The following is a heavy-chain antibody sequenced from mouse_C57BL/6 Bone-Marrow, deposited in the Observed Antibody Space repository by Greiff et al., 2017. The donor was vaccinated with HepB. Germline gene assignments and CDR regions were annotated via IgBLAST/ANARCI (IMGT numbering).Heavy chain of an antibody. CDR2: ISDGGSYT. J-gene: IGHJ4*01. D-gene: IGHD2-1*01. CDR1: GFTFSSYA. CDR3: ARELLDYYAMDY. V-gene: IGHV5-4*01. Sequence: DVKLVESGGGLVKPGGSLKLSCAASGFTFSSYAMSWVRQTPEKRLEWVATISDGGSYTYYPDNVKGRFTISRDNAKNNLYLQMSHLKSEDTAMYYCARELLDYYAMDYWGQGTSVTVSS.